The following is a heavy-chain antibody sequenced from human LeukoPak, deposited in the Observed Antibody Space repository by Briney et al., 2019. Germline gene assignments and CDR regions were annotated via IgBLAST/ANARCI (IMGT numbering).Heavy chain of an antibody. J-gene: IGHJ4*02. V-gene: IGHV3-7*01. D-gene: IGHD5-18*01. Sequence: GGSLRLSCAVSGFTFRSSWMSWVRQTPEKGLEWVANIKQDGSEKYYVDSVKGRFTISRDNAKNSLYLQMNSLRAEDTAVYYCSKSMVTEFDYWGQGTLVTVSS. CDR1: GFTFRSSW. CDR3: SKSMVTEFDY. CDR2: IKQDGSEK.